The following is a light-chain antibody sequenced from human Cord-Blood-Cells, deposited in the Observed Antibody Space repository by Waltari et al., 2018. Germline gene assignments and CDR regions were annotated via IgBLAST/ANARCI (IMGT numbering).Light chain of an antibody. V-gene: IGKV1-33*01. Sequence: DIQMTQSPSSLSASVGDRVTINGQASQDISNYLNWYQQKPGKAPKLLIYDASNLETGVPSRFSGSGSGTDFNFTISSLQPEDIATYYCQQYDNPPSITFGQGTRLEIK. CDR1: QDISNY. J-gene: IGKJ5*01. CDR3: QQYDNPPSIT. CDR2: DAS.